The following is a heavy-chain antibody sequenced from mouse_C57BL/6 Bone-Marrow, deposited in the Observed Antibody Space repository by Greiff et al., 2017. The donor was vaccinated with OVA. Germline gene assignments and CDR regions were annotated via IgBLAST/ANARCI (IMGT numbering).Heavy chain of an antibody. D-gene: IGHD1-1*01. Sequence: EVHLVESGGGLVQPGGSLKLSCAASGFTFSDYYMYWVRQTPEKRLEWVAYISNGGGSTYYPDTVKGRFTISRDNSKNTLYLQMSRLKSEDTAMDYCARRGYDSPWFAYWGQGTLVTVSA. J-gene: IGHJ3*01. CDR2: ISNGGGST. CDR3: ARRGYDSPWFAY. CDR1: GFTFSDYY. V-gene: IGHV5-12*01.